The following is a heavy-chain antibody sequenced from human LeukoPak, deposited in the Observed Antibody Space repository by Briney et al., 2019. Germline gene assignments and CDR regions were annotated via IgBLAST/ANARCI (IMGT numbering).Heavy chain of an antibody. Sequence: PVGSLRLSCAVSGFTFSSFWMTWVRQAPGKGLEWVANIKRDGSERYYVDSVRGRFTISRDNAKNSLYLQMNSLRAEDTAVYFCARERETYNDYWGQGTLVTVSS. CDR1: GFTFSSFW. CDR3: ARERETYNDY. J-gene: IGHJ4*02. D-gene: IGHD1-1*01. CDR2: IKRDGSER. V-gene: IGHV3-7*01.